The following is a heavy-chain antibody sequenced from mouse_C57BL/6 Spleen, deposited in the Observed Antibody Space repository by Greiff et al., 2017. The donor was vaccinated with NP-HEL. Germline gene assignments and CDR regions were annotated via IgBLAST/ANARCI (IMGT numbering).Heavy chain of an antibody. D-gene: IGHD2-4*01. CDR1: GYTFTDYN. Sequence: VQLKESGPELVKPGASVKIPCKASGYTFTDYNMDWVKQSHGKSLEWIGDINPNNGGPIYNQTFKGKATLTVDKSSSTAYMELRSLTSEDTAVYYCARRVYYDYAYYFDYWGQGTTLTVSS. V-gene: IGHV1-18*01. CDR3: ARRVYYDYAYYFDY. J-gene: IGHJ2*01. CDR2: INPNNGGP.